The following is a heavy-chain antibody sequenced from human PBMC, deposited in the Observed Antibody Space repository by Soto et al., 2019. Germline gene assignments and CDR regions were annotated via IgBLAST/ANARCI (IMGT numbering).Heavy chain of an antibody. CDR2: IYPGDSDT. CDR1: GYSFTSYW. Sequence: GESLKISCKGPGYSFTSYWIGWVRQMPGKGLEWMGIIYPGDSDTRYSPSFQGQVTISADKSISTAYLQWSSLKASDTAMYYCARHDIAAAGYYYYGMDVWGQGTTVTVSS. V-gene: IGHV5-51*01. CDR3: ARHDIAAAGYYYYGMDV. D-gene: IGHD6-13*01. J-gene: IGHJ6*02.